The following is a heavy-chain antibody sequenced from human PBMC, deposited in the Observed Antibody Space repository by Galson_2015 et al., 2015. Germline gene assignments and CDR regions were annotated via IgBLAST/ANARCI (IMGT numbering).Heavy chain of an antibody. V-gene: IGHV3-30*03. J-gene: IGHJ4*02. Sequence: SLRLSCAASGFTFSSYGMHWVRQAPGKGLEWVAVISYDGSNKYYADSVKGRFTISRDNSKNTLYLQMNSLRAEDTAVYYCARSGEVVVAATYFDYWGQGTLVTVSS. D-gene: IGHD2-15*01. CDR2: ISYDGSNK. CDR1: GFTFSSYG. CDR3: ARSGEVVVAATYFDY.